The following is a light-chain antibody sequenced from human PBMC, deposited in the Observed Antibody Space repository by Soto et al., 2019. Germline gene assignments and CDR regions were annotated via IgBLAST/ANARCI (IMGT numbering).Light chain of an antibody. CDR2: AVN. V-gene: IGLV2-8*01. CDR1: SSDVGGYSY. J-gene: IGLJ2*01. Sequence: QSALTQPASASGSPGQSVTISCTGASSDVGGYSYVSWYHQHPGKAPKLMIYAVNKRPSGVPDRFSGSKSGNTASLTVSGLHAEDADDYYCSSDTGSNNVVFGGGTKLTVL. CDR3: SSDTGSNNVV.